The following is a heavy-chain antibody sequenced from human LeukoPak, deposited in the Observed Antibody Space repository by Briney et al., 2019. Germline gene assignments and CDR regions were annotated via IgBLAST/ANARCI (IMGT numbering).Heavy chain of an antibody. CDR3: ARHWSSGSGSYYRI. Sequence: SETLSLTCTVSGGSISSYYWSWIRQPPGKGLEWIGYIYYSGSTNYNPSLKSRVTISVDASKNQFSLKLSSVTAADTAVYYCARHWSSGSGSYYRIWGQGTLVTVSS. CDR2: IYYSGST. D-gene: IGHD3-10*01. V-gene: IGHV4-59*08. CDR1: GGSISSYY. J-gene: IGHJ4*02.